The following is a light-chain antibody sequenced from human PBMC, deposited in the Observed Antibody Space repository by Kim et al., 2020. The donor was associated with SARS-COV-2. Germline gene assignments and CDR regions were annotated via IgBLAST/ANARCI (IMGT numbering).Light chain of an antibody. CDR1: STSNSVGYD. Sequence: RSITFSSVSSTSNSVGYDALWCQHHHATAPTHLIFANGNRPSAGADRFSCAKSGASAALAITGLQEEDEADYYCQTYDSSLSCWVFGGGTQLTVL. CDR2: ANG. V-gene: IGLV1-40*03. CDR3: QTYDSSLSCWV. J-gene: IGLJ3*02.